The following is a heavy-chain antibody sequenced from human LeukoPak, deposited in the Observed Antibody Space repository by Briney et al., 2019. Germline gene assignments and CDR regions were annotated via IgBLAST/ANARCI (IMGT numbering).Heavy chain of an antibody. CDR3: ATYCSGGSCYLDY. Sequence: GGSLRLSCAASGFTFSDYYMSWIRQAPGKGLEWVSYISSSGSTIYYADSVKGRFTISRDNAKNSLYLQMNSLRAEDTAVYYCATYCSGGSCYLDYWGQGTLVTVSS. V-gene: IGHV3-11*01. D-gene: IGHD2-15*01. CDR2: ISSSGSTI. CDR1: GFTFSDYY. J-gene: IGHJ4*02.